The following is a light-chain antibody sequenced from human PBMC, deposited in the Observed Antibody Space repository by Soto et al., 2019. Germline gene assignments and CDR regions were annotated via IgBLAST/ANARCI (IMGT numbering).Light chain of an antibody. Sequence: DIQMTQSPSTLSASVGDRVTITCRASQSISTSLAWYQQKPGKAPKGLIYKASSLESGVPSRFSGSGSGTELTLTISSLQPDDFATYYCQHCDSYWTFGQGTKVEIK. J-gene: IGKJ1*01. CDR1: QSISTS. V-gene: IGKV1-5*03. CDR3: QHCDSYWT. CDR2: KAS.